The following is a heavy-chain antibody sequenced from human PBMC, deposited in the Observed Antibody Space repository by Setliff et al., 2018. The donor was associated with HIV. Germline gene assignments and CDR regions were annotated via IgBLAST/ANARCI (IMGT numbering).Heavy chain of an antibody. CDR2: IIPILGIA. Sequence: SVKVSCKASGGTFSSYAISWVRQAPGQGLEWMGGIIPILGIANYAQKFQGRVTITADESTSTAYMELSSLRSEDTAVYYCARGRGGYCSSTSCFYYYYGMDVWGQGTTVTV. D-gene: IGHD2-2*01. J-gene: IGHJ6*02. CDR1: GGTFSSYA. CDR3: ARGRGGYCSSTSCFYYYYGMDV. V-gene: IGHV1-69*10.